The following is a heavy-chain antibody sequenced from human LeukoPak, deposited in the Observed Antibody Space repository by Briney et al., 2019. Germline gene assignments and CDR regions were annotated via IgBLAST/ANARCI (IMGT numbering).Heavy chain of an antibody. CDR2: IIPIFGTA. CDR3: ASPRNNYYDSSGYYY. CDR1: GGTFSSYA. J-gene: IGHJ4*02. V-gene: IGHV1-69*13. Sequence: GASVKVSCKASGGTFSSYAISWVRQAPGQGLEWMGGIIPIFGTANYAQKFQSRVTITADESTSTAYMELSSLRSEDTAVYYCASPRNNYYDSSGYYYWGQGTLVTVSS. D-gene: IGHD3-22*01.